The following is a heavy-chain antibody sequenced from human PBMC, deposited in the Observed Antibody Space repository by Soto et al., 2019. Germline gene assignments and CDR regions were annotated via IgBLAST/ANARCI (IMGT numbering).Heavy chain of an antibody. V-gene: IGHV5-10-1*01. D-gene: IGHD6-13*01. CDR2: IDPSDSYT. Sequence: GEALKLSCKGSGYSFTSYWINWVRQMPGKGLEWMGRIDPSDSYTNYSPSFQGHVTISADKSISTAYLQWSSLKASDTAMYYCARMYSSSRWEPWYYYYGMDVWGQGTTVTVSS. CDR3: ARMYSSSRWEPWYYYYGMDV. J-gene: IGHJ6*02. CDR1: GYSFTSYW.